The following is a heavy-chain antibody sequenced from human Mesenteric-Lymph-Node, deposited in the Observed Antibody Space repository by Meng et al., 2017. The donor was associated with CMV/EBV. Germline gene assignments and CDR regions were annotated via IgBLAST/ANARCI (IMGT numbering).Heavy chain of an antibody. J-gene: IGHJ4*02. V-gene: IGHV1-2*02. CDR3: TRDWRFDY. Sequence: KVSGKASGYTFTDHYIHWVRQAPGQGLEWMGWIIPAGGGAKYAQKFQDRVTMTRDTSISTAYMELRNLRSDDTAVYFCTRDWRFDYWGQGTLVTVSS. CDR2: IIPAGGGA. CDR1: GYTFTDHY. D-gene: IGHD1-1*01.